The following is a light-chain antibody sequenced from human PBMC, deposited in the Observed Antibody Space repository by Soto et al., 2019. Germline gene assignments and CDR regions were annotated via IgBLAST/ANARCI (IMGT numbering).Light chain of an antibody. CDR3: QQRSNWPPVIT. CDR2: DAS. CDR1: QTFSSH. V-gene: IGKV3-11*01. Sequence: EIVLTQSPATLSWSTGERATLSCRASQTFSSHLAWYQQKPGQAPRLRIYDASKRATGIPARFSGRGSGTDFTLTISSLEPEDFAVYYCQQRSNWPPVITFGQGTRLEIK. J-gene: IGKJ5*01.